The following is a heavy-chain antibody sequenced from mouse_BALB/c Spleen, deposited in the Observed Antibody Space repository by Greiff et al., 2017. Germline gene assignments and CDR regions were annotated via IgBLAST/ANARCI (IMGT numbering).Heavy chain of an antibody. CDR1: GYAFSSYW. CDR3: ARSGRGNPFAY. V-gene: IGHV1-80*01. J-gene: IGHJ3*01. D-gene: IGHD2-1*01. CDR2: IYPGDGDT. Sequence: QVQLKQSGAELVRPGSSVKISCKASGYAFSSYWMNWVKQRPGQGLEWIGQIYPGDGDTNYNGKFKGKATLTADKSSSTAYMQLSSLTSEDSAVYFCARSGRGNPFAYWGQGTLVTVSA.